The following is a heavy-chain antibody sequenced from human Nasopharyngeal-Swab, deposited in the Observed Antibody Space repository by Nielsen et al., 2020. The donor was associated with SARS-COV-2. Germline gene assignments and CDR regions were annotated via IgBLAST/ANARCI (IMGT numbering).Heavy chain of an antibody. D-gene: IGHD2-15*01. CDR3: ARSQYCSGGSCYSGNWFDP. CDR2: INAGNGNT. V-gene: IGHV1-18*01. J-gene: IGHJ5*02. Sequence: WVRQAPGQRLEWMGWINAGNGNTNYAQKLQGRVTMTTDTSTSTAYMELRSLRSDDTAVYYCARSQYCSGGSCYSGNWFDPWGQGTLVTVSS.